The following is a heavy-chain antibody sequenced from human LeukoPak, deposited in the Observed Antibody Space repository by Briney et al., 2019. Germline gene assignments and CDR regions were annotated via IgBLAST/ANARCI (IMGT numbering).Heavy chain of an antibody. J-gene: IGHJ2*01. CDR2: IFHSGTT. CDR3: ARGGGTIKGYFDL. Sequence: SETLSLTCAVSGYSISGGYHWGWIRQPPGKGLEWIGGIFHSGTTYYNPSLKSRVTISVDTSKNQFSLKLSSVTAADTAVYYCARGGGTIKGYFDLWGRGTLVTVSS. CDR1: GYSISGGYH. V-gene: IGHV4-38-2*01. D-gene: IGHD1-1*01.